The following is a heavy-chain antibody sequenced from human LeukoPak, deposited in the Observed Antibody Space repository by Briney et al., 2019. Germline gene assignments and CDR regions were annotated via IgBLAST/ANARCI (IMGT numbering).Heavy chain of an antibody. J-gene: IGHJ4*02. CDR2: ISGSGGST. D-gene: IGHD3-10*01. CDR1: GFIFSSYA. V-gene: IGHV3-23*01. CDR3: AKGRGGENHMRIWFGELLSKWEIDY. Sequence: PGGSLRLSCAASGFIFSSYAMSWVRQAPGKGLEWVSTISGSGGSTYYADSVKGRFTISRDNYKNTVYLQMNSLRAEDTAVYYCAKGRGGENHMRIWFGELLSKWEIDYWGQGTLVTVSS.